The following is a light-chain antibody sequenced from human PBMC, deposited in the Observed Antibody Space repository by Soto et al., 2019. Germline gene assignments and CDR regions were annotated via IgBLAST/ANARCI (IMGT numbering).Light chain of an antibody. CDR3: QQYGSSPRT. Sequence: EIVLTQSPGALSLSPGERATLSCRASQSVSSSYLAWYQQKPGQAPRLLIYGASSRATGIPDRFSGSGSGTDFTLTISRLEPEDFAVYYSQQYGSSPRTFGGGTKV. J-gene: IGKJ4*01. V-gene: IGKV3-20*01. CDR1: QSVSSSY. CDR2: GAS.